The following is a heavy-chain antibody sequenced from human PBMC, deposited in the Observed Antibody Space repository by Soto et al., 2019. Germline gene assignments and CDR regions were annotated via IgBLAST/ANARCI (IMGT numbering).Heavy chain of an antibody. CDR1: GGSFTGYY. D-gene: IGHD5-12*01. CDR3: TRGLDGVVATH. J-gene: IGHJ4*02. Sequence: QVQLQQWGAGLLKPSETLSLTCAVNGGSFTGYYWSWVRQPPGKGLEWIGEIKDGGITNYSPSLRSRVTISADAPKKQFSLKVTSVTAADTAVYYCTRGLDGVVATHWDQGTLVTVSS. CDR2: IKDGGIT. V-gene: IGHV4-34*01.